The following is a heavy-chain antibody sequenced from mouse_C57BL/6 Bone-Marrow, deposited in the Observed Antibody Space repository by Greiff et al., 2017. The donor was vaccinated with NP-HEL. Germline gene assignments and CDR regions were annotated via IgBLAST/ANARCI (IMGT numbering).Heavy chain of an antibody. CDR3: ASHYYGSLYYAMDY. J-gene: IGHJ4*01. CDR2: IWTGGGT. Sequence: VKLVESGPGLVAPSQSLSITCTVSGFSLTSYAISWVRQPPGKGLEWLGVIWTGGGTNYNSAPKSRLSISKDNSKSQVFLKMNSLQTDDTARYYCASHYYGSLYYAMDYWGQGTSVTVSA. V-gene: IGHV2-9-1*01. D-gene: IGHD1-1*01. CDR1: GFSLTSYA.